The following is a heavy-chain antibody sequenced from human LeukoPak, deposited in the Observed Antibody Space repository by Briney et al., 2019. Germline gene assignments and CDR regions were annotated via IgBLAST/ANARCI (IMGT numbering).Heavy chain of an antibody. CDR1: GYSISSGYY. CDR2: IYHSGST. D-gene: IGHD1-26*01. V-gene: IGHV4-38-2*02. Sequence: PSETLSLTCTVSGYSISSGYYWGWIRQPPGKGLEWIGSIYHSGSTYYNPSLKSRVTISVDTSKNQFSLKLSSVTAADTAVYYCARVLGWESYYYGMDVWGQGTTVTVSS. J-gene: IGHJ6*02. CDR3: ARVLGWESYYYGMDV.